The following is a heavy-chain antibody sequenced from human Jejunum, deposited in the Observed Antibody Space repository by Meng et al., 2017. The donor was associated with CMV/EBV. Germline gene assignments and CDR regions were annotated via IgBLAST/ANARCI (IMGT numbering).Heavy chain of an antibody. D-gene: IGHD6-13*01. CDR3: ATSNAAAGNS. J-gene: IGHJ5*01. CDR2: IKQDGSAI. Sequence: CTTSGFSFGDYVMSWVRQAPGKGLEWVANIKQDGSAIHYVDSVKGRFTISRDNAKNSLYLQMTSLTGEDTAVYYCATSNAAAGNSWGHGTLVTVSS. CDR1: GFSFGDYV. V-gene: IGHV3-7*01.